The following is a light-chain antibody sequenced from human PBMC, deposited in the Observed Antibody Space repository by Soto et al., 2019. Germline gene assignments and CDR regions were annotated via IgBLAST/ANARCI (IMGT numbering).Light chain of an antibody. Sequence: QSALTQPASVSGSPGQSITISCTGTSSDVGAYNFVSWYQQHPGRAPKLLISTVNSRPSGVSNRFSGSKSGNTASLTISGLQAEDEADYYCIAYTTRGTLWVFGGGTKVTVL. CDR2: TVN. V-gene: IGLV2-14*01. CDR3: IAYTTRGTLWV. J-gene: IGLJ3*02. CDR1: SSDVGAYNF.